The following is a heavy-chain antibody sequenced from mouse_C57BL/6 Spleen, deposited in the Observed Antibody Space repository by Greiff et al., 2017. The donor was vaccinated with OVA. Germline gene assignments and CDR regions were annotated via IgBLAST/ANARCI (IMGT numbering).Heavy chain of an antibody. Sequence: DVQLVESGGGLVRPGGSLKLSFAASEFTFGGYAMSWVRRPPEKRLEGVATFSDGGSYTYYPDNVKGRFTISRDNAKNNLYLQMSHLKSEDTAMYYCARDGDTTDWFAYWGQGTLVTVSA. CDR1: EFTFGGYA. J-gene: IGHJ3*01. CDR2: FSDGGSYT. V-gene: IGHV5-4*01. D-gene: IGHD1-1*01. CDR3: ARDGDTTDWFAY.